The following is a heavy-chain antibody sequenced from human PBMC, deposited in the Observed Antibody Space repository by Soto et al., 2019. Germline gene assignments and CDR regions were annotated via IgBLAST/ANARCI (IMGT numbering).Heavy chain of an antibody. CDR2: LNPNSGNT. CDR3: ARDHRYNWNDEGWFDP. D-gene: IGHD1-20*01. Sequence: QVQLVQSGAEVKKPGASVKVSCKASGYIFSTYDINWVRQAPGQGLEWMGWLNPNSGNTGYAQKFQGRVTMTRNTSINTAYMELSCLGSEDTAVYYCARDHRYNWNDEGWFDPWGQGTLVTVSS. J-gene: IGHJ5*02. CDR1: GYIFSTYD. V-gene: IGHV1-8*01.